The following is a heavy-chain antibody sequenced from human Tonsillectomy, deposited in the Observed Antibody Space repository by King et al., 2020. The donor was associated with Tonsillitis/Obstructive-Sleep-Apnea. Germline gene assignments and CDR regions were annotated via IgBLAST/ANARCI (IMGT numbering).Heavy chain of an antibody. J-gene: IGHJ4*02. Sequence: VQLQESGPGLVKPSETLSLTCTVSGGSITNYYWSWIRQPPGKGLEWIGYIYYSGSTNYNPSLKSRVTISVDTSKNQFSLKLTSVTAADTAVYYCACGEAFGSFDSWGQGPLVTVSS. CDR1: GGSITNYY. CDR3: ACGEAFGSFDS. D-gene: IGHD3-10*01. V-gene: IGHV4-59*01. CDR2: IYYSGST.